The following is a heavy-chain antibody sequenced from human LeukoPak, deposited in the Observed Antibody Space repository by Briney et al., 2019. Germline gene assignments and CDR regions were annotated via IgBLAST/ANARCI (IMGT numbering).Heavy chain of an antibody. J-gene: IGHJ4*02. CDR3: GTQRSTGAIDY. Sequence: GGSLRLSCAASGFTFSSYWMTWVRQAPGKGLEWVANVRQDGGQKYYVYSVKGRFTISRGNAESSLYLQMNSLRVEDTAVYYCGTQRSTGAIDYWGQGTLVTVSS. CDR1: GFTFSSYW. CDR2: VRQDGGQK. D-gene: IGHD1-1*01. V-gene: IGHV3-7*01.